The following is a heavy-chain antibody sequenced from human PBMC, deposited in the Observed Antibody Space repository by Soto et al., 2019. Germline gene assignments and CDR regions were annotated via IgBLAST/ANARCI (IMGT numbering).Heavy chain of an antibody. CDR2: INHSVST. V-gene: IGHV4-34*01. CDR1: GGSFSGYY. D-gene: IGHD2-8*02. J-gene: IGHJ4*02. Sequence: SETPSVTFSVYGGSFSGYYWSWIRQPPGTVLEWSGEINHSVSTNYNPSLTSRVTISVDTSKNQFSLKLSSVTAADTAVYYCARGWSKWGQGTLVTVSS. CDR3: ARGWSK.